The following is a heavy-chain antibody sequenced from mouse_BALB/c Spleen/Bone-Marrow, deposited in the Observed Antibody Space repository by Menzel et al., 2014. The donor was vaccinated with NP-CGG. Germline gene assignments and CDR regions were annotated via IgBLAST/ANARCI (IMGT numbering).Heavy chain of an antibody. CDR1: GFTFSSFG. V-gene: IGHV5-17*02. CDR2: ISSGSTSI. J-gene: IGHJ2*01. D-gene: IGHD4-1*01. Sequence: EVHLVESGGGLVQPGGSRKLSCAVSGFTFSSFGMHWVRQAPEKGLEWVAYISSGSTSIFFADTLKGRFTISKDNTKNPLFLQMTSLRSENTAMYNCARSRGNWDDFDYWGQGTTLTGSS. CDR3: ARSRGNWDDFDY.